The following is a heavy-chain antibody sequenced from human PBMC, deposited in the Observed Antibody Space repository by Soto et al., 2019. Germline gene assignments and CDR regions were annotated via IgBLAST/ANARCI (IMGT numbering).Heavy chain of an antibody. CDR2: IYYSGST. CDR3: ASGRTFDYDILTGYYDY. V-gene: IGHV4-30-4*01. CDR1: GGSISSGDYY. J-gene: IGHJ4*02. Sequence: SETLSLTCTVSGGSISSGDYYWSWIRQPPGKGLEWIGYIYYSGSTYYNPSLKSRVTISVDTSKNQFSLKLSSVTAADTAVYYCASGRTFDYDILTGYYDYWGQGTLVTVSS. D-gene: IGHD3-9*01.